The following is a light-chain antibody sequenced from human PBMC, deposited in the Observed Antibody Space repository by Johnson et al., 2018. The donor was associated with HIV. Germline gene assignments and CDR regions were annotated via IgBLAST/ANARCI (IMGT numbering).Light chain of an antibody. CDR2: VNN. CDR3: GTWDSSLRAYNYV. V-gene: IGLV1-51*02. J-gene: IGLJ1*01. CDR1: SSNIGSND. Sequence: QSVLTQPPSVSAAPGQKVTVSCSGSSSNIGSNDVSWYQQFPGAAPKLLIYVNNKRPSGIPDRFSGSKSGTSATLGITGLQTGDEADYYCGTWDSSLRAYNYVFGSGTKVTVL.